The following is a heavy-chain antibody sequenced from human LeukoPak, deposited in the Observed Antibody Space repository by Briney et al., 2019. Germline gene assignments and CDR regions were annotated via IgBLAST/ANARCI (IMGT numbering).Heavy chain of an antibody. J-gene: IGHJ5*02. Sequence: GGSLRLSCAASGFTFSSYSMNWVRQAPGKGLEWVSSISSSSSYIYYADSVKGRFTISRDNAKNSLYLQMNSLRAEDTAVYYCARDSGADILTGYYTSWWFDPWGQGTLVTVSS. CDR1: GFTFSSYS. CDR3: ARDSGADILTGYYTSWWFDP. V-gene: IGHV3-21*01. CDR2: ISSSSSYI. D-gene: IGHD3-9*01.